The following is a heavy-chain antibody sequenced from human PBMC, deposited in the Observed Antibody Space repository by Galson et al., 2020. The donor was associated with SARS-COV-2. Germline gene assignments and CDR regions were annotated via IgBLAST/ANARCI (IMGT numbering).Heavy chain of an antibody. Sequence: GESLKISCKASGYTFTSYGISWVRQAPGQGLEWMGWISAYNGNTNYAQKLQGRVTMTTDTSTSTAYMELRSLRSDDTAVYYCARVIYDSSGKTRYFDYWGQGTLVTVSS. D-gene: IGHD3-22*01. J-gene: IGHJ4*02. V-gene: IGHV1-18*04. CDR1: GYTFTSYG. CDR3: ARVIYDSSGKTRYFDY. CDR2: ISAYNGNT.